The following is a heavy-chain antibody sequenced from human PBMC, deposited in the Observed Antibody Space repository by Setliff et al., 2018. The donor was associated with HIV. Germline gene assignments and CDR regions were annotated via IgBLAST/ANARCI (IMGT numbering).Heavy chain of an antibody. CDR1: GFTFSSYG. CDR2: IWYDGSNK. V-gene: IGHV3-33*08. Sequence: GGSLRLSCAASGFTFSSYGMHWVRQAPGKGLEWVSVIWYDGSNKFYADSVQGRFTISRDNSKNTLSLQMNSLRAEDTAVYYCARDTYYTLRGMDVWGQGTTVTVSS. J-gene: IGHJ6*02. CDR3: ARDTYYTLRGMDV. D-gene: IGHD3-10*01.